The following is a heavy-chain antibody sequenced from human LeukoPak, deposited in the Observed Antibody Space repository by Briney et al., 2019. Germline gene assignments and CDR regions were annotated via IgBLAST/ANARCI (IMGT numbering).Heavy chain of an antibody. CDR3: ARVRIGDSSGYEVDY. J-gene: IGHJ4*02. CDR2: IYHSGST. Sequence: SQTLSLTCAVSGGSISSGGYSWSWIRQPPGKGLEWIGYIYHSGSTYYNPSLKSRVTISVDRSKNQFSLKLSSVTAADTAVYYCARVRIGDSSGYEVDYWGQGILVTVSS. D-gene: IGHD3-22*01. CDR1: GGSISSGGYS. V-gene: IGHV4-30-2*01.